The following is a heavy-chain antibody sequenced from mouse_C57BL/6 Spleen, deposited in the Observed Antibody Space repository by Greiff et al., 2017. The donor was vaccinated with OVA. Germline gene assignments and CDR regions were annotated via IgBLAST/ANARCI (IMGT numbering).Heavy chain of an antibody. D-gene: IGHD1-1*01. J-gene: IGHJ4*01. CDR3: ARGGTTVVPYAMRY. V-gene: IGHV1-69*01. CDR1: GYTFTSYW. CDR2: IDPSDSYT. Sequence: QVQLQQPGAELVMPGASVKLSCKASGYTFTSYWMHWVKQRPGQGLEWIGEIDPSDSYTNYNQKFKGKSTLTVDKSSSTAYMQLSSLTSEDSAVYYCARGGTTVVPYAMRYWGQGTSVTVSS.